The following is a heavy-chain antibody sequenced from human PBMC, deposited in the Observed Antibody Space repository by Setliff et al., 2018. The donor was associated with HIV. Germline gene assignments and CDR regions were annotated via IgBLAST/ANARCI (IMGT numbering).Heavy chain of an antibody. CDR3: ATSFGSGVAPFDN. CDR2: TIPVLSMS. V-gene: IGHV1-69*02. J-gene: IGHJ4*02. D-gene: IGHD3-10*01. CDR1: EDTFNSYT. Sequence: ASVKVSCKASEDTFNSYTIHWVRQTPGQGLEWMGRTIPVLSMSNFALKFQGRDSIFADKSTSTAYLGLNGLTSEDTAIYYCATSFGSGVAPFDNWGQGTLVTVSS.